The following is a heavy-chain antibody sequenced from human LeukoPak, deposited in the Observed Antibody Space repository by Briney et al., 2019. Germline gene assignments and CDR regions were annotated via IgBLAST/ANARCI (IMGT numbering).Heavy chain of an antibody. CDR1: GFTFNNYW. V-gene: IGHV3-7*03. CDR3: ARTIYGSGSPYFDY. CDR2: INQDGSKI. Sequence: GGSLRLSCVGSGFTFNNYWMSWVRQAPGKGLEWVTNINQDGSKIYYVDSVKGRFTISRDNSKNTLYLQMNSLRAEDTAVYYCARTIYGSGSPYFDYWGQGTLVTVSS. J-gene: IGHJ4*02. D-gene: IGHD3-10*01.